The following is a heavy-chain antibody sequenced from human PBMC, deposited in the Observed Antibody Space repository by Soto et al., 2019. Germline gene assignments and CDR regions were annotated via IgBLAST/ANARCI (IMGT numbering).Heavy chain of an antibody. V-gene: IGHV3-21*01. CDR1: GFTFSTYT. Sequence: GGSLRLSSAASGFTFSTYTMNWVRQTPGKGLEWVSSISSGSNYIYYADSLKGRFTISRDNAKNSLYLQMNSLRAEDTAVYYCARDYGKLNPWGQGTLVTVSS. D-gene: IGHD2-15*01. J-gene: IGHJ5*02. CDR2: ISSGSNYI. CDR3: ARDYGKLNP.